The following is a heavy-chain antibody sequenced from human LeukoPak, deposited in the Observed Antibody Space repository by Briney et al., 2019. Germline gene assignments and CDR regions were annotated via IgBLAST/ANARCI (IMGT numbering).Heavy chain of an antibody. J-gene: IGHJ6*03. D-gene: IGHD1-7*01. Sequence: ASVKVSCKASGYTFTSYYMHWVRQAPGQGLEWMGIINPSGGSTSYAQKFQGRVTMTRDMSTSTVYMELSSLRSEDTAVYYCARGDWNYSSYYYYMDVWGKGTTVTVSS. V-gene: IGHV1-46*01. CDR1: GYTFTSYY. CDR3: ARGDWNYSSYYYYMDV. CDR2: INPSGGST.